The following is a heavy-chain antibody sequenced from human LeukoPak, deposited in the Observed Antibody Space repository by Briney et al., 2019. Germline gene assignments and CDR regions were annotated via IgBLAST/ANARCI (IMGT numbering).Heavy chain of an antibody. Sequence: ASVKVSCKASGYTFTSYGISWVRQAPGQGLEWMGWISAYNGNTNYAQKLQGRVTMTTDTSTSTAYMELRSLRSEDTAVYYCASGIAVAGTKGNAFDIWGQGTLVTVSS. CDR3: ASGIAVAGTKGNAFDI. D-gene: IGHD6-19*01. CDR1: GYTFTSYG. J-gene: IGHJ3*02. V-gene: IGHV1-18*01. CDR2: ISAYNGNT.